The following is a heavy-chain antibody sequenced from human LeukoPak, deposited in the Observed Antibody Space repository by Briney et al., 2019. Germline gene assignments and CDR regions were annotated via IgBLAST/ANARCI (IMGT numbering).Heavy chain of an antibody. V-gene: IGHV3-23*01. CDR1: GFTFSSYA. Sequence: GGSLRLSCAASGFTFSSYAMSWVRQAPGKGLEWVSAISGSGGSTYYADSVKGRFTISRDNAKNTLYLQMNSLRAEDTAVYYCGKVRVVAVCALRGRFDYWGQGTLVTVS. CDR3: GKVRVVAVCALRGRFDY. J-gene: IGHJ4*02. CDR2: ISGSGGST. D-gene: IGHD6-19*01.